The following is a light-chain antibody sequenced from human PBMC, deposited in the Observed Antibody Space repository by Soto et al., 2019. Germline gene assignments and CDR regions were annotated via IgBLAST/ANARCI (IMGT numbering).Light chain of an antibody. J-gene: IGKJ5*01. CDR1: QSVRSSY. Sequence: EIVVTQSPDTLSCSPGESATLSCRASQSVRSSYLAWYQQTPGQTPRLLIYAASSRATGIPDRFSGSGSGTDFSLTISRLEAEDFAVYYCQQHGISHITFGQGTRLEIK. CDR3: QQHGISHIT. V-gene: IGKV3-20*01. CDR2: AAS.